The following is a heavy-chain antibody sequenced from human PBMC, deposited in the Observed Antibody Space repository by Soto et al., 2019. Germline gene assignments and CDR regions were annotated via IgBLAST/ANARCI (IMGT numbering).Heavy chain of an antibody. CDR1: GFIFTRYS. CDR3: ARESEDLTSNFDY. CDR2: ISSTTNYI. V-gene: IGHV3-21*06. Sequence: GGSLRLSCAASGFIFTRYSMNWVRQAPGRGLEWVSSISSTTNYIYYGDSMKGRFTISRDNAKNSLYLEMNSLRAEDTAVYYCARESEDLTSNFDYWGQGTLVTVSS. J-gene: IGHJ4*02.